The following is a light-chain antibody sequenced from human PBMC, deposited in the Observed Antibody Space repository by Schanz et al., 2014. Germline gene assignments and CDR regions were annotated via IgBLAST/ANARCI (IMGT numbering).Light chain of an antibody. V-gene: IGKV1-39*01. CDR3: HQYGISPFT. J-gene: IGKJ3*01. CDR2: AAS. CDR1: QSISSY. Sequence: DIQMTQSPSSLSASVGDRVTITCRASQSISSYLNWYQQKPGKAPELLIYAASTLQSGVPSRFSGSGSGTEFTLTISSLQPDDFAVYYCHQYGISPFTFGPGTKVDIK.